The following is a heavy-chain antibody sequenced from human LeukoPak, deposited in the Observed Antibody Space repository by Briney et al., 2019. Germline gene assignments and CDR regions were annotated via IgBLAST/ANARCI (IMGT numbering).Heavy chain of an antibody. CDR3: ARGSGTYYPLYFDY. V-gene: IGHV3-64*01. D-gene: IGHD1-26*01. CDR1: GFTFSSYS. J-gene: IGHJ4*02. Sequence: GGSLRLSCAASGFTFSSYSMHWVRQAPGKGLEYVSAISSNGGSTYYANSVKGRLTISRDNSKNTLYLQMGSLRAEDMAVYYCARGSGTYYPLYFDYWGQGTLVTVSS. CDR2: ISSNGGST.